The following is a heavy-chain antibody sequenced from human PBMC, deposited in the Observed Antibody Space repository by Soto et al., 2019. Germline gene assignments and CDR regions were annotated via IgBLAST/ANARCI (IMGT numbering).Heavy chain of an antibody. CDR1: GVSFNSYG. V-gene: IGHV1-69*09. Sequence: QVQLLQSGIEVKRPGSSVKVSCRASGVSFNSYGFAWVRQAPGRGLEWVGKINPASQLRNYQQSLQGRVTITADTSTTTAYMELSGLTSEDTAVYYCARMKLARLDHWGQGTLVTVSS. CDR3: ARMKLARLDH. J-gene: IGHJ4*02. CDR2: INPASQLR.